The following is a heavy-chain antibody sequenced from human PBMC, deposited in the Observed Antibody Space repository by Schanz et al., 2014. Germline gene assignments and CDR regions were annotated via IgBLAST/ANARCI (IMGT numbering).Heavy chain of an antibody. CDR2: ISGSGAST. CDR1: GFSFSSYA. D-gene: IGHD3-10*01. J-gene: IGHJ4*02. Sequence: EVQLLESGAGLVQPGGSLRLSCATSGFSFSSYAINWVRQAPGKGLEWLSGISGSGASTYYADSVKGRFTISRDNSNKTVDLQMNSLRAEDTALYYCVRDELLWFGEVLSLDYWGQGALVTVSS. CDR3: VRDELLWFGEVLSLDY. V-gene: IGHV3-23*01.